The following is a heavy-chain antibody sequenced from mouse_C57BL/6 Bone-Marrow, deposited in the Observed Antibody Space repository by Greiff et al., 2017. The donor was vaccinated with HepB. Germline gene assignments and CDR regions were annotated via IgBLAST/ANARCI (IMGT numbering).Heavy chain of an antibody. CDR1: GYAFTSYW. Sequence: EVQLQQSGTVLARPGASVKISCNTSGYAFTSYWMHWVKQRPGQGLEWIGAIYPGNSDTSYNQKFKGKATLTAVTSAITAYMELSSLTNEDSAVCCCTVGCGGDFEYWGQGTTVTVSS. V-gene: IGHV1-5*01. CDR2: IYPGNSDT. J-gene: IGHJ2*01. CDR3: TVGCGGDFEY.